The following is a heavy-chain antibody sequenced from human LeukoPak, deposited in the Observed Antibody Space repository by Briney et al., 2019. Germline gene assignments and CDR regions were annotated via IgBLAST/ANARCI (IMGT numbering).Heavy chain of an antibody. V-gene: IGHV1-46*01. CDR2: INPSGGST. D-gene: IGHD3-3*01. CDR1: GYTFTSYY. Sequence: ASVKVSCKASGYTFTSYYMHWVRQAPGQGLEWMGIINPSGGSTSYAQRFQGRVTMTRDTSTSTVYMELSSLRSEDTAVYYCARDGDFWSGYSRLDYWGQGTLVTVSS. J-gene: IGHJ4*02. CDR3: ARDGDFWSGYSRLDY.